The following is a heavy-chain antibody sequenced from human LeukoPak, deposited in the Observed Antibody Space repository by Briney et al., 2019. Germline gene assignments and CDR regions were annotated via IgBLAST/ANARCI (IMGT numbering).Heavy chain of an antibody. D-gene: IGHD5-18*01. Sequence: ASETLSLTCAVYGGSFSGYYWSWIRQPPGKGLEWIGEINHSGSTNYNPSLKSRVTISVDTSKNQFSLKLSSVTAADTAVYYCARPNRLRVRLYSYGSDYWFDPWGQGTLVTVSS. CDR1: GGSFSGYY. J-gene: IGHJ5*02. CDR3: ARPNRLRVRLYSYGSDYWFDP. CDR2: INHSGST. V-gene: IGHV4-34*01.